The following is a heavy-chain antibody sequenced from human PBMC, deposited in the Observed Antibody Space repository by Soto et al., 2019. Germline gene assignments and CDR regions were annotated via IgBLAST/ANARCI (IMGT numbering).Heavy chain of an antibody. J-gene: IGHJ5*02. CDR3: AIQWLALDMWSAP. CDR1: GYMFDNYY. D-gene: IGHD6-19*01. V-gene: IGHV1-46*02. Sequence: GASVKVSCKASGYMFDNYYIHWVRHTPGQGLQWIGVINPSRGLTTYAQKFQGRVSMTRDTSTTTVFMELSSLTSEDTAMYYCAIQWLALDMWSAPWGQGPLVTVSS. CDR2: INPSRGLT.